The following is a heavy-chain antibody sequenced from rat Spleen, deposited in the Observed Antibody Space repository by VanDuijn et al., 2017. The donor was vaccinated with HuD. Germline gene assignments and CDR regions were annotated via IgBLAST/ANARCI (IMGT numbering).Heavy chain of an antibody. Sequence: QVQLQQSGVELAKPGSSVKISCKASGYTFTSYYLNWIKQTTGQGLEYIGYINPGSGGTNYNEKFKGKATLTVDKSSNTAFMQLSSLAPDDSAVYYCARELLGGWGQGVMVTVSS. V-gene: IGHV1-43*01. CDR1: GYTFTSYY. J-gene: IGHJ2*01. D-gene: IGHD1-1*01. CDR2: INPGSGGT. CDR3: ARELLGG.